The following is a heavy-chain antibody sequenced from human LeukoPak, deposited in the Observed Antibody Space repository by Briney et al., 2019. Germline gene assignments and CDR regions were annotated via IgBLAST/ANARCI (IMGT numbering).Heavy chain of an antibody. J-gene: IGHJ4*02. CDR1: GFTFSSYG. V-gene: IGHV3-30*03. Sequence: GGSLRLSCAASGFTFSSYGMHWVRQAPGKGLEWVAVISYDGSNKYYADSVKGRFTISRDNSKNTLYLQMNSLRAEDTAVYYCACRGETSQGLADYWGQGTLVTVSS. CDR3: ACRGETSQGLADY. D-gene: IGHD2-15*01. CDR2: ISYDGSNK.